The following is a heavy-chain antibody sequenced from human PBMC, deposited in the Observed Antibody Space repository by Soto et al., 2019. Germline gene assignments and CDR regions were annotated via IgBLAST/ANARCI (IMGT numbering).Heavy chain of an antibody. D-gene: IGHD2-15*01. CDR3: AAWAEGATEVH. J-gene: IGHJ4*02. V-gene: IGHV3-33*01. CDR2: IWYDASKQ. CDR1: GFSFSVYG. Sequence: PVGSLRLSCETSGFSFSVYGMHWARQAPGKGLEWVAVIWYDASKQFYAASVEGRFTISRDNSKAILYLQMNSLRAEDTAVYYCAAWAEGATEVHWGQGTLVTVSS.